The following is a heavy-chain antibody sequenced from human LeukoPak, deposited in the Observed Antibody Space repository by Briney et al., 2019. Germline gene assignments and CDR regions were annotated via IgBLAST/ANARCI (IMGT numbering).Heavy chain of an antibody. CDR3: AGIWFGDPVPIANWFDP. V-gene: IGHV1-69*13. Sequence: ASVKVSCKASGGTFSSYAISWVRQAPGQGLEWMGGIIPIFGTANYAQKFQGRVTITADESTSTAYMELSSLRSEDTAVYYCAGIWFGDPVPIANWFDPWGQGTLVTVSS. J-gene: IGHJ5*02. CDR1: GGTFSSYA. CDR2: IIPIFGTA. D-gene: IGHD3-10*01.